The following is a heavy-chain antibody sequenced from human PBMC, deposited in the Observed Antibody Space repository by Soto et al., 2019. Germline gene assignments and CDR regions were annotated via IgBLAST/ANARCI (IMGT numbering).Heavy chain of an antibody. D-gene: IGHD6-6*01. CDR2: ISGSGGNT. CDR1: GFTFSSYA. CDR3: AENVEECSSSFDY. V-gene: IGHV3-23*01. Sequence: GGSLRLSCAASGFTFSSYAMSWVRQAPGKGLEWVSAISGSGGNTYYAASVKGRFTISEDNTKNTLYLQMNSLRAEDAAVYYCAENVEECSSSFDYWGQGTLVTVSS. J-gene: IGHJ4*02.